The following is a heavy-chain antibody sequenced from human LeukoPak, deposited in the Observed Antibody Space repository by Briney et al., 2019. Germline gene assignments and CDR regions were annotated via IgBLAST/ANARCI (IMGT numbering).Heavy chain of an antibody. Sequence: SQTLSLTCTVSGGSISSGSYYWSWIRQPAGKGLEWIGRIYTSGSTNYNPSLKSRVTISVDTSKNQFSLKLSSVTAADTAVYYCARESAYSSGWPFDYWGQGTLVTVSS. D-gene: IGHD6-19*01. V-gene: IGHV4-61*02. CDR1: GGSISSGSYY. J-gene: IGHJ4*02. CDR3: ARESAYSSGWPFDY. CDR2: IYTSGST.